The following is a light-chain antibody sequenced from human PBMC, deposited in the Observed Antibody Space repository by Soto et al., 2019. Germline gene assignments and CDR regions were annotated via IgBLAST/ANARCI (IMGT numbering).Light chain of an antibody. J-gene: IGLJ1*01. Sequence: QSVLTQPPSASGSPGQLVTISCTGTSSDVGGYNYVSWYQQHPGKVPKLMVYEVNKRPSGVPDRFSGSKSGNTASLTVSGLQAEDEADYYCTSYAGGNNVFGTGTKLTVL. CDR2: EVN. CDR1: SSDVGGYNY. CDR3: TSYAGGNNV. V-gene: IGLV2-8*01.